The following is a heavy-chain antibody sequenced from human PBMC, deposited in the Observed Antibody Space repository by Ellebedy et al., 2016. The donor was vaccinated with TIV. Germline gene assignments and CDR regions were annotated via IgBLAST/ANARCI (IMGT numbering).Heavy chain of an antibody. V-gene: IGHV1-69*10. D-gene: IGHD5-18*01. J-gene: IGHJ4*02. CDR3: ASGWKTRIYSSHPHAFDN. CDR1: GCTFISYG. CDR2: IMPSLHIA. Sequence: AASVKVSCKASGCTFISYGISWVRQAPGQGLEWMGGIMPSLHIANYAQTFQGGVTFTADQSTSTAYMELISLRSEDTAVYFCASGWKTRIYSSHPHAFDNWGQGTLVTVAS.